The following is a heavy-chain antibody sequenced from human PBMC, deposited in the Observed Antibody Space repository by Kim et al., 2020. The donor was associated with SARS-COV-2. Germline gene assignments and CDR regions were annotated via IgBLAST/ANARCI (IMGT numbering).Heavy chain of an antibody. D-gene: IGHD3-9*01. CDR3: ARDEGFENFQH. Sequence: GGSLRLSCAASGFTFSSYSMNWVRQAPGKGLGWVSSISSSSSYIYYADSVKGRFTISRDNAKNSLYLQMNSLRAEYTAVYYCARDEGFENFQHWGQGTLVTVSS. CDR1: GFTFSSYS. J-gene: IGHJ1*01. V-gene: IGHV3-21*01. CDR2: ISSSSSYI.